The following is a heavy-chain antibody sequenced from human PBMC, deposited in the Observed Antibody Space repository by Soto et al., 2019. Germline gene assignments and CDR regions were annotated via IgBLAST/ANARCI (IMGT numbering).Heavy chain of an antibody. V-gene: IGHV4-30-4*01. D-gene: IGHD2-15*01. CDR2: IYKSATT. J-gene: IGHJ5*01. CDR1: GDSLSSVDYF. CDR3: ARGRYCLTGRCFPNWFDS. Sequence: LSLTCSVSGDSLSSVDYFWAWIRQPPGQALEYIGYIYKSATTYYNPSFESRVAISLDTSKSQFSLNVTSVTAADTAVYFCARGRYCLTGRCFPNWFDSWGQGTLVTVSS.